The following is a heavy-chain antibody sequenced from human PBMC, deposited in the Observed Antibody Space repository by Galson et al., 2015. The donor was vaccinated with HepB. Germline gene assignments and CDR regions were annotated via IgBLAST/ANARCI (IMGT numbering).Heavy chain of an antibody. CDR1: GYTFTSYG. Sequence: SVKVSCKASGYTFTSYGISWVRQAPGQGLEWMGWISAYNGNTNYAQKLQGRVTMTTDTSTSTAYMELRSLRSDDTAVYYCARGWYYDSSGYYSPTPPEDNWFDPWGQGTLVTVSS. CDR2: ISAYNGNT. V-gene: IGHV1-18*04. CDR3: ARGWYYDSSGYYSPTPPEDNWFDP. J-gene: IGHJ5*02. D-gene: IGHD3-22*01.